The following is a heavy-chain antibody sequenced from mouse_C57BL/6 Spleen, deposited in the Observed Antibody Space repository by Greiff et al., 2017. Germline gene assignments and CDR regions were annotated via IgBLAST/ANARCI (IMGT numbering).Heavy chain of an antibody. CDR3: ASEQIYYDYDDEMDY. J-gene: IGHJ4*01. V-gene: IGHV1-4*01. D-gene: IGHD2-4*01. CDR1: GYTFTSYT. CDR2: INPSSGYT. Sequence: QVQLQQSGAELARPGASVKMSCKASGYTFTSYTMHWVKQRPGQGLEWIGYINPSSGYTKYNQKFKDKATLTADKSASTAYMQLSSLTSEDSAVYYCASEQIYYDYDDEMDYWGQGTSVTVSS.